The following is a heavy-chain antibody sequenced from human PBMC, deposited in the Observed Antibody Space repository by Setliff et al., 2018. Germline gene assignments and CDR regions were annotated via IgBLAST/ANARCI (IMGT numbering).Heavy chain of an antibody. CDR3: ASHGGNSLSIYH. CDR1: GYTLTELS. D-gene: IGHD2-21*02. Sequence: GASVKVSCKVSGYTLTELSMHWVRQAPGKGLEWMGGFDPEDGETIYAQKFQGRVTMTRDTSTSTAYMELSSLRSEDTAVYYCASHGGNSLSIYHWGQGTLVTVSS. V-gene: IGHV1-24*01. J-gene: IGHJ5*02. CDR2: FDPEDGET.